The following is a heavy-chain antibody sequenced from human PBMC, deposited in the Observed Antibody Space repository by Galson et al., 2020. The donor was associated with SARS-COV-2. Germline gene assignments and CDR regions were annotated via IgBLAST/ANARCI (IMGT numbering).Heavy chain of an antibody. CDR2: ISYDGGNK. V-gene: IGHV3-30*18. Sequence: GGSLRLSCAASGFTFSRYGMHWVRQAPGKGLEWVASISYDGGNKNYADSVKGRFTTSRDNSKNTLYLQMNSLRAEDTAVYYCAKDSAYMYDSSGFFYGYCDNWGQGTLVTVSS. CDR3: AKDSAYMYDSSGFFYGYCDN. D-gene: IGHD3-22*01. CDR1: GFTFSRYG. J-gene: IGHJ4*02.